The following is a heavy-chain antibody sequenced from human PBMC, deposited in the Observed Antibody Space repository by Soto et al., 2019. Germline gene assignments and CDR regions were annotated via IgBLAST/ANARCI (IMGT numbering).Heavy chain of an antibody. J-gene: IGHJ6*02. CDR3: ARQGFGPLHGLVDV. Sequence: QVQLQESGPGLVKPSETMSLSCTVSGGSISSYYWSWFRQSPGKRMEWIGYVHHSWGSSYNPSLQXXVXXSLDTSKSQFSLKVTSVTATDTAVYYCARQGFGPLHGLVDVWGQGTTVTVSS. V-gene: IGHV4-59*08. CDR2: VHHSWGS. CDR1: GGSISSYY. D-gene: IGHD3-10*01.